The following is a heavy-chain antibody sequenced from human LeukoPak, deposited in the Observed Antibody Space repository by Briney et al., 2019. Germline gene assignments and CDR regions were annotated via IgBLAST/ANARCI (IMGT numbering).Heavy chain of an antibody. CDR1: GYSFTGYY. V-gene: IGHV1-2*02. D-gene: IGHD3-3*01. J-gene: IGHJ4*02. CDR2: INPNNGAT. Sequence: ASVKVSCKASGYSFTGYYIHWVRQAPGQGLDSMGWINPNNGATKYAQKFQGRVTMTRDTSISRAYMELTRLRSDDTAVYYCARGSETYYDFWSGSSFDYWGQGTLVTVSS. CDR3: ARGSETYYDFWSGSSFDY.